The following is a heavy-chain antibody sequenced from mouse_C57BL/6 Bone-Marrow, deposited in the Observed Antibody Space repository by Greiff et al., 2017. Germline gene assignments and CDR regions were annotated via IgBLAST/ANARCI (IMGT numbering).Heavy chain of an antibody. Sequence: VQLQQPGAELVKPGASVKLSCKASGYTFTSYWMHWVKQRPGQGLEWIGMIHPNSGSTNYNEKFKSKATLTVDKSSSTAYMQLSSLTSENSAVYSCASYPSYYAMDYWGQGTSVTVSS. D-gene: IGHD5-5*01. V-gene: IGHV1-64*01. CDR1: GYTFTSYW. CDR3: ASYPSYYAMDY. J-gene: IGHJ4*01. CDR2: IHPNSGST.